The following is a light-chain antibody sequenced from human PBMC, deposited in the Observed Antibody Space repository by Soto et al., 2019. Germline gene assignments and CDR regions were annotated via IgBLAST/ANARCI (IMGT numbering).Light chain of an antibody. V-gene: IGKV1-39*01. CDR2: AAS. Sequence: DIQMTQSPSSLSASVGDRVTITCRASQSISSYLNWYQQKPGKAPKVLIYAASSLQSGVPSRFSGSGSGTDFTLIISSLQPEDFATYYCQQSYSIPWTFGQGTKVEIK. CDR3: QQSYSIPWT. CDR1: QSISSY. J-gene: IGKJ1*01.